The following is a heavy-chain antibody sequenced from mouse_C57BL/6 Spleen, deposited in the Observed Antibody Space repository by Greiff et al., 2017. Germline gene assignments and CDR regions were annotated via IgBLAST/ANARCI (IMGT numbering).Heavy chain of an antibody. V-gene: IGHV1-55*01. J-gene: IGHJ2*01. Sequence: QVHVKQPGAELVKPGASVKMSCKASGYTFTSYWITWVKQRPGQGLEWIGDIYPGSGSTNYNEKFKSKATLTVDTSSSTAYMQLSSLTSEDSAFYYCAEGYGSHWGQGTTLTVSA. CDR2: IYPGSGST. CDR3: AEGYGSH. CDR1: GYTFTSYW. D-gene: IGHD1-1*01.